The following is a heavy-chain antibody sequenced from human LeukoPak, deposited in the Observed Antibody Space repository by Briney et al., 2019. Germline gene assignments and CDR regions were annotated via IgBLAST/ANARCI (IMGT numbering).Heavy chain of an antibody. V-gene: IGHV3-33*01. CDR3: ARDVETLLNRMDV. J-gene: IGHJ6*02. D-gene: IGHD5-18*01. CDR1: GFSCADFG. CDR2: LWNGGFDH. Sequence: GGSLRLSCAASGFSCADFGMHWVRQAPGKGLEWVAVLWNGGFDHFYRDSVRGRFAISRDVSKNTLYLQMDGLRADDTAVYYCARDVETLLNRMDVWGQGCTVIVSS.